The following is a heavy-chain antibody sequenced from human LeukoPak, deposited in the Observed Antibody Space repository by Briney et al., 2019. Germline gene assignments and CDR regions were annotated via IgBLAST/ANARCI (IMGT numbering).Heavy chain of an antibody. CDR1: GYTFTSYA. V-gene: IGHV7-4-1*02. CDR3: ASAPYDPRYYYMDV. J-gene: IGHJ6*03. D-gene: IGHD3-3*01. Sequence: ASVKVSCKASGYTFTSYAMNWVRQAPGQGLEWMGWINTNTGNPTYAQGFTGRFVFSLDTSVSTAYLQISSLKAEDTAVYYYASAPYDPRYYYMDVWGKGTTVTVSS. CDR2: INTNTGNP.